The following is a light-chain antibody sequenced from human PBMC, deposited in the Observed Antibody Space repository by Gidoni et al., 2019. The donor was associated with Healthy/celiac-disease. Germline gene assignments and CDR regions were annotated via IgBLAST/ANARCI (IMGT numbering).Light chain of an antibody. CDR3: QQRYSTPRT. V-gene: IGKV1-39*01. J-gene: IGKJ1*01. CDR2: AAS. CDR1: QSISSY. Sequence: DIQMTQSPSSLSASVGDRVTITCRASQSISSYLTWYQQKPGKAPKLLIYAASSLQSGVPSRFSGSGSGTDFTLTISSRQHEDVATYYCQQRYSTPRTFGQGTKVEIK.